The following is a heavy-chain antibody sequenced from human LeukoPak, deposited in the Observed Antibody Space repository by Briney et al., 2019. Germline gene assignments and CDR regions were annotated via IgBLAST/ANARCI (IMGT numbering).Heavy chain of an antibody. CDR3: ARGPNNGAAGNYYYGLDV. V-gene: IGHV3-66*01. CDR1: GLTVSSNY. D-gene: IGHD6-13*01. Sequence: GGSLRLSCAASGLTVSSNYMSWVRQAPGKGLEWVSVIYSGGSRYYADSVQGRFTISRDNSKNPLYLQMNSLRVEDTAVYYCARGPNNGAAGNYYYGLDVWGQGTTVTVSS. CDR2: IYSGGSR. J-gene: IGHJ6*02.